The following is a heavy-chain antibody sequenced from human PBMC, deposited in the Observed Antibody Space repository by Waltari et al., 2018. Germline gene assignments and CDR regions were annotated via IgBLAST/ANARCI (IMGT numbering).Heavy chain of an antibody. Sequence: QLQLQESGPGLVNPSGTLSLTCAVAGDSISSGYWWSWVRQPPGKGLEWIGQVYGGGKTNYNPSFASRVTVALDTYNKEFSLKVTSATAADTAVYYCARDRGRGLYLDSWGPGLLVTVSP. CDR2: VYGGGKT. J-gene: IGHJ4*02. CDR3: ARDRGRGLYLDS. V-gene: IGHV4-4*02. CDR1: GDSISSGYW. D-gene: IGHD2-15*01.